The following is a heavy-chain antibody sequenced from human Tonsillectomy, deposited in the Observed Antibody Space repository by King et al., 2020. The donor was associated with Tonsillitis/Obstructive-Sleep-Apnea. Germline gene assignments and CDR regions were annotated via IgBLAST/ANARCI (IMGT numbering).Heavy chain of an antibody. CDR3: ARSLSGWSYRLDAFDI. CDR2: IYPGDSYT. CDR1: GYSFTSYW. V-gene: IGHV5-51*01. J-gene: IGHJ3*02. D-gene: IGHD3-16*02. Sequence: VQLVESGAEVKKPGESLKISCKGSGYSFTSYWIGWVRQMPGKGLEWMGIIYPGDSYTRYGPSFQGQVTISADKSISTASLQWSSLKASDTAMYYCARSLSGWSYRLDAFDIWGQGTKVTVSS.